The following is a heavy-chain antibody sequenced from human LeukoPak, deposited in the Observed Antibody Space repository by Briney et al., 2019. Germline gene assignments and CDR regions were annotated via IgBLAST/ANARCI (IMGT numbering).Heavy chain of an antibody. D-gene: IGHD3-10*01. V-gene: IGHV4-4*07. CDR1: GGSVSSYY. CDR3: ARDRGAHLYYYYYMDV. J-gene: IGHJ6*03. CDR2: IYTSGST. Sequence: SETLSLTCTVSGGSVSSYYWSWIRQPAGKGLEWIGRIYTSGSTNYNPSLKSRVTMSVDTSKNQFSLKLSSVTAADTAVYYCARDRGAHLYYYYYMDVWGKGTTVTVSS.